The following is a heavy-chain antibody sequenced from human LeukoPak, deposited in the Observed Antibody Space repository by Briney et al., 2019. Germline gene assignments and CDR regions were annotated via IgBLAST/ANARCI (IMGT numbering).Heavy chain of an antibody. CDR2: ISTNGGST. V-gene: IGHV3-64*04. CDR3: ARGALRLFDY. J-gene: IGHJ4*02. D-gene: IGHD5-18*01. CDR1: GFXFSSYA. Sequence: GGSLRLSCSASGFXFSSYAIHWVRQAPGKGLKYVSAISTNGGSTYYADSVKGRFTISKDNAKNSLYLQMNSLRAEDTAVYYCARGALRLFDYWGQGTLVTVSS.